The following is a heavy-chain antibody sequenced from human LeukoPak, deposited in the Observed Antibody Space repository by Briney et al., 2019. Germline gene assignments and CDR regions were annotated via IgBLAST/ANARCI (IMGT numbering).Heavy chain of an antibody. CDR3: AREASTVTTWNYYYYYMDV. J-gene: IGHJ6*03. CDR1: GGSISSGSYY. D-gene: IGHD4-17*01. V-gene: IGHV4-61*01. CDR2: IYYSGST. Sequence: SETLSLTCTVSGGSISSGSYYWSWIRQPPGKGLEWIGYIYYSGSTNYNPSLKSRVTISVDTSKNQFSLKLSSVTAADTAVYYCAREASTVTTWNYYYYYMDVWGKGTTVTISS.